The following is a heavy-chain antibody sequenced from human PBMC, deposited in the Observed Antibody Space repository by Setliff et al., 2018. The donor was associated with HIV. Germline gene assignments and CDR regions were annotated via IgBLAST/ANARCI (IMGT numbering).Heavy chain of an antibody. V-gene: IGHV4-39*02. CDR1: GGSISRSSYY. J-gene: IGHJ6*03. CDR2: ISYSGST. CDR3: VAGYCSGTSCWPHYYYYMDV. D-gene: IGHD2-2*01. Sequence: KPSETLSLTCTVSGGSISRSSYYWGWIRQPPGKGLEWMGSISYSGSTSYNPSLKSRVTMSLDTSKNHFSLRLTSVTAADTAVYYWVAGYCSGTSCWPHYYYYMDVWGKGTTVTVS.